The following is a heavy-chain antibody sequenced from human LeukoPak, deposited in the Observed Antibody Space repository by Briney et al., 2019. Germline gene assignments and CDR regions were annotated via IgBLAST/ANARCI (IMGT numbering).Heavy chain of an antibody. Sequence: GGSLRLSCAASGFIFSRYGMHWVRQAPGKGLEWVAVISYDGSNKFYADSVKGRFIISRDDSKNTMFLQMNSLRAEDTAVYYCAKEDQTTTASALDYWGQGALVTVSS. D-gene: IGHD1-1*01. CDR3: AKEDQTTTASALDY. J-gene: IGHJ4*02. CDR2: ISYDGSNK. CDR1: GFIFSRYG. V-gene: IGHV3-30*18.